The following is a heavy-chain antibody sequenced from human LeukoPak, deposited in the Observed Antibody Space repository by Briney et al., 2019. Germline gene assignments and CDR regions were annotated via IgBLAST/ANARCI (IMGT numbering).Heavy chain of an antibody. V-gene: IGHV4-59*01. D-gene: IGHD1/OR15-1a*01. Sequence: KPSETLSLTCTVSGVSINTYFWSWIRQPPGKGLEWIGYVYYNGITNYNPSLKSRVSISLDTSKNQFFLRLNSVTAAEPAVYYCVSQLGGTTFHWGQGTLVTVSS. J-gene: IGHJ4*02. CDR1: GVSINTYF. CDR3: VSQLGGTTFH. CDR2: VYYNGIT.